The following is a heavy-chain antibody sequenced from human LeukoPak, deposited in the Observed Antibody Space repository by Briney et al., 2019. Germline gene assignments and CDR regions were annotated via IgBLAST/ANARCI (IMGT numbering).Heavy chain of an antibody. J-gene: IGHJ4*02. CDR2: IRYDGSNK. CDR1: GFTFSSYG. Sequence: AGGSLRLSCAASGFTFSSYGMHWVRQAPGKGLEWVAFIRYDGSNKYYADSVKGRFTISRDNSKNTLYLQMNSLRAEDTAVYYCAKEREYYYDSSGHYYFDYWGQGTQVTVSS. CDR3: AKEREYYYDSSGHYYFDY. D-gene: IGHD3-22*01. V-gene: IGHV3-30*02.